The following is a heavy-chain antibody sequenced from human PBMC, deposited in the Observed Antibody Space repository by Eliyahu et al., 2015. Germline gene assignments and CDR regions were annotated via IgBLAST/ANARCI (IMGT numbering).Heavy chain of an antibody. CDR1: GYSFTDYW. CDR3: ARIEWGEYDSSFDY. D-gene: IGHD3-16*01. V-gene: IGHV5-51*03. J-gene: IGHJ4*02. CDR2: IHPDDSDA. Sequence: EVQLVQSGAEVKKPGESLRISCKASGYSFTDYWIAWVRQMPGKGLELLGIIHPDDSDARYRPSFQGQVTLSVDRSISTAYLQWRSLKASDTAIYFCARIEWGEYDSSFDYWGQGTLVTVS.